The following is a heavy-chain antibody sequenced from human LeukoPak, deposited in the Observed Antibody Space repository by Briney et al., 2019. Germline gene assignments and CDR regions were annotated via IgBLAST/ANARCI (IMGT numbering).Heavy chain of an antibody. Sequence: SETLSLTCTVSGASISSYYWSWIRQPPGKGLEWIGYIYYTGSTYYNPSLKSRVTMSVDTSKNQFSLKLSSVTAADTAVYYCARKGVFCSGGSCYSALWFDPWGQGTLVTVSS. V-gene: IGHV4-59*12. CDR3: ARKGVFCSGGSCYSALWFDP. J-gene: IGHJ5*02. D-gene: IGHD2-15*01. CDR1: GASISSYY. CDR2: IYYTGST.